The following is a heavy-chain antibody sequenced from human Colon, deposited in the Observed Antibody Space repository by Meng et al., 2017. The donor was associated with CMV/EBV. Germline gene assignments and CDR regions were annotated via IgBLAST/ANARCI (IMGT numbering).Heavy chain of an antibody. Sequence: SGPTLVKPTQTLTLTCTFSGFSLSTRGMCVSWVRQPPGKALEWLALIDWDDDKYYSTSLKTRLTISTDTSNNQVVLTVTNMDPVDAAPYYCARIDFWSGSSFDYWGQGTLVTVSS. CDR1: GFSLSTRGMC. J-gene: IGHJ4*02. D-gene: IGHD3-3*01. CDR3: ARIDFWSGSSFDY. V-gene: IGHV2-70*20. CDR2: IDWDDDK.